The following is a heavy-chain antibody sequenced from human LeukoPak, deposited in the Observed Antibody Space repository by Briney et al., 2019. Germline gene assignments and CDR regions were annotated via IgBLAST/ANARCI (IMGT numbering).Heavy chain of an antibody. J-gene: IGHJ6*03. V-gene: IGHV3-23*01. D-gene: IGHD1-26*01. CDR2: ISGSGDST. Sequence: PGGSLRLSCAASEFSFGSYAMSWVRQAPGKGLQWVSGISGSGDSTYYADSVNGRFTISRDNSKNTQYLQMISLRAEGTAVYYCAKGGGSYFRRVTYYYYYMDVWGKGTTVTVSS. CDR1: EFSFGSYA. CDR3: AKGGGSYFRRVTYYYYYMDV.